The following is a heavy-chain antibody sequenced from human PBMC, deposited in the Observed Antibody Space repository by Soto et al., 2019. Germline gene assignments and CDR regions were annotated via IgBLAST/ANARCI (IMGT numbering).Heavy chain of an antibody. D-gene: IGHD6-19*01. CDR2: IYPRGGNI. Sequence: QVHLVQSGAEVKKPGASVKLSCKASGYSFVNYYINWVRQAPGQGLEWMGIIYPRGGNISYAQKFQCRVSMTSDTAASTFYMELTSLRSDDTAVYFCARDWIAVAGSISFSQAFPLLDGMDLWGQGTTVTVSS. CDR3: ARDWIAVAGSISFSQAFPLLDGMDL. V-gene: IGHV1-46*01. J-gene: IGHJ6*02. CDR1: GYSFVNYY.